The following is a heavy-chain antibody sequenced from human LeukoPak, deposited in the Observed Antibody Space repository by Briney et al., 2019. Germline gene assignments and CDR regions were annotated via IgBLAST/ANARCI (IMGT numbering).Heavy chain of an antibody. J-gene: IGHJ6*02. CDR2: INHSGSK. CDR3: ARIDYGDYGGYYYYGMDV. D-gene: IGHD4-17*01. CDR1: GGSFSGYY. V-gene: IGHV4-34*01. Sequence: SETLSLTCAVYGGSFSGYYWSWIRQPTGKGLEWIGEINHSGSKNYNPSLKSRVTISVGTSKSQFSLKLSSVTAADTAVYYCARIDYGDYGGYYYYGMDVWGQGTTVTVSS.